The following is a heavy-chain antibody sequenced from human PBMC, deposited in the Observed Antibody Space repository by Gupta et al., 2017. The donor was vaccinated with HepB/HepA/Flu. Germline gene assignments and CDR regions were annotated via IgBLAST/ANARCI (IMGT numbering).Heavy chain of an antibody. CDR3: AKDRRNWGAAAAPVSED. Sequence: EVQLVESGGGLVQPGRSLRLSCAASGFTFDDYAMHWVRQGPGKGLEWVSGISWNSGSRGYADSVKGRLTISRDNAKKSLYLQMNSLRPEDTALYYGAKDRRNWGAAAAPVSEDWGQGTLVTVSS. D-gene: IGHD6-13*01. CDR2: ISWNSGSR. CDR1: GFTFDDYA. V-gene: IGHV3-9*01. J-gene: IGHJ4*02.